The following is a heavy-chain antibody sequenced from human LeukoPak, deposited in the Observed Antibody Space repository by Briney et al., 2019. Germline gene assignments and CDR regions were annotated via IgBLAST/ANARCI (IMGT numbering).Heavy chain of an antibody. CDR1: GFIFSNYD. CDR2: ISSGGSTI. CDR3: ARDENGDSDFDI. J-gene: IGHJ2*01. Sequence: PGGSLRLSCAGSGFIFSNYDMNWVRQAPGKGLEWVSFISSGGSTIFYADSVKGRFTISRDDAKNSLYVQMNNLRVEDTAVYYCARDENGDSDFDIWGRGTLVTVSS. D-gene: IGHD5-12*01. V-gene: IGHV3-48*01.